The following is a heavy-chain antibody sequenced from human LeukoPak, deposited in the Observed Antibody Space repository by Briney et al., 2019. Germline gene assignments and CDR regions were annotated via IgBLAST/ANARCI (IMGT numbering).Heavy chain of an antibody. J-gene: IGHJ4*02. CDR2: IKSKTDGGTT. CDR3: TTGIGYSGYDSDY. Sequence: GGSLRLSRAASGFTFSNAWMSWVRQAPGKGLEWVGRIKSKTDGGTTDYAAPVKGRFTISRDDSKNTLYLQMNSLKTEDTAVYYCTTGIGYSGYDSDYWGQGTLVTVSS. V-gene: IGHV3-15*01. CDR1: GFTFSNAW. D-gene: IGHD5-12*01.